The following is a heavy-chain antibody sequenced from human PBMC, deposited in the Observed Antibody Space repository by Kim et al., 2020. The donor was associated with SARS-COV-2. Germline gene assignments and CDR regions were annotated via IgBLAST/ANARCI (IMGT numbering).Heavy chain of an antibody. D-gene: IGHD1-26*01. CDR1: GGSISSGGYS. CDR2: IYHSGST. Sequence: SETLSLTCAVSGGSISSGGYSWSWIRQPPGKGLEWIGYIYHSGSTYYNPSLKSRVTISVDRSKNQFSLKLSSVTAADTAVYYCARVEGSYPDRSFGYFDLWGRGTLVTVSS. J-gene: IGHJ2*01. V-gene: IGHV4-30-2*01. CDR3: ARVEGSYPDRSFGYFDL.